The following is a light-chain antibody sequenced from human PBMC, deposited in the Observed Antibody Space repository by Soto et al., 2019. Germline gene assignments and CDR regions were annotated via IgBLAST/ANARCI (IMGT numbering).Light chain of an antibody. CDR1: QSVSSNY. CDR2: GAS. Sequence: EIVLTQSPGTLSLSPGERATLSCRASQSVSSNYLAWYQQKPGQAPRLLIYGASSRATGIPDSFSGSGSETDFTITISRLEPEDCAVYYCQQYGSSPFTFGPGTKEDI. V-gene: IGKV3-20*01. J-gene: IGKJ3*01. CDR3: QQYGSSPFT.